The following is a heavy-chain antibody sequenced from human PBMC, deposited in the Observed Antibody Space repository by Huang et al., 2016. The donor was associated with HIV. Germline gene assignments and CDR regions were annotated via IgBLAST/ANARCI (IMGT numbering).Heavy chain of an antibody. CDR2: SNGDGIST. CDR3: ARGTRLTGLWYFDL. J-gene: IGHJ2*01. V-gene: IGHV3-74*01. Sequence: EVQLVESGGGLVQPGGSLRLSCAASGFTFSSYWMHWVRQAPGKGLVCFSLSNGDGISTNYADSVKVRFTSSRDNAKNTRYVQVNSLRAEDTAVYYCARGTRLTGLWYFDLWGRGTLVIVSS. D-gene: IGHD7-27*01. CDR1: GFTFSSYW.